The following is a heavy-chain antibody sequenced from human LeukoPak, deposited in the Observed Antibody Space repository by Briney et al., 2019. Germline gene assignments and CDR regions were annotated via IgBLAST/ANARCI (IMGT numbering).Heavy chain of an antibody. CDR3: ARELFTYYYDSMGAFDI. V-gene: IGHV3-53*01. CDR2: IYSGGST. J-gene: IGHJ3*02. D-gene: IGHD3-22*01. CDR1: GLTVSSNY. Sequence: GGSLRLSCAASGLTVSSNYMSWVRQAPGKGLEWVSVIYSGGSTYYADSVKGRFTISRDNSKNTLYLQMNSLRAEDTAVYYCARELFTYYYDSMGAFDIWGQGTMVTVSS.